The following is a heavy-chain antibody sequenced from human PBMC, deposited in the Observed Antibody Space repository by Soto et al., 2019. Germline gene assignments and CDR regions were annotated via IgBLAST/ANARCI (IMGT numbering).Heavy chain of an antibody. D-gene: IGHD5-12*01. J-gene: IGHJ1*01. V-gene: IGHV4-34*01. Sequence: PSETLSLTCAVYGGSFSGYYWTWIRQPPGTGLEWIGEINHSGSTNYNPSLKSRVTISVDTSKNQFSLKLSSVTAADTAVYYCASPRPYGGNVFQHWGQGTLVTVSS. CDR2: INHSGST. CDR1: GGSFSGYY. CDR3: ASPRPYGGNVFQH.